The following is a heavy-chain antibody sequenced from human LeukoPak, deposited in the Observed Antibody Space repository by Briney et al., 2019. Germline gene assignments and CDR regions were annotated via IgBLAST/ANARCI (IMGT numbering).Heavy chain of an antibody. D-gene: IGHD3-16*02. J-gene: IGHJ3*02. CDR3: ASYMITFGGVIADAFDI. CDR1: GGSISSGDYY. Sequence: SQTLSLTCTVSGGSISSGDYYWSWIRQPPGKGLEWIGYIYYSGSTYYNPSLKSRVTISVDMSKHQFSLKLSSVTAADTAVYYCASYMITFGGVIADAFDIWGQGTMVTVSS. CDR2: IYYSGST. V-gene: IGHV4-30-4*08.